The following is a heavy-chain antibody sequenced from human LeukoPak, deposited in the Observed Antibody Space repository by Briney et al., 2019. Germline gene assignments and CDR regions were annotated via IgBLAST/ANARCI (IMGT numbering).Heavy chain of an antibody. J-gene: IGHJ4*02. CDR1: GGTFSSYA. CDR3: ARATQYSGSYGY. Sequence: ASVKVSCKASGGTFSSYAISWVRQAPGQGLEWMGGIIPIFGTANYAQKFQGRVTNTADESTSTAYMELSSLRSEDTAVYYCARATQYSGSYGYWGQGTLVTVSS. V-gene: IGHV1-69*13. CDR2: IIPIFGTA. D-gene: IGHD1-26*01.